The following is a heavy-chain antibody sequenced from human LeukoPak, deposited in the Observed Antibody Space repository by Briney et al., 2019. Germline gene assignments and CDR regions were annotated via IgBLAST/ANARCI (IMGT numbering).Heavy chain of an antibody. CDR2: IYTIGST. J-gene: IGHJ4*02. CDR1: GGSISSYF. D-gene: IGHD6-19*01. Sequence: PSETLSLTCTVSGGSISSYFWSWIRQPAGKGLEWIGRIYTIGSTNYNPSLKSRVTMSVDTSKNQFSLELSSVTAADTAVYYCARSGYSSGWYYFDYWGQGTLVTVSS. CDR3: ARSGYSSGWYYFDY. V-gene: IGHV4-4*07.